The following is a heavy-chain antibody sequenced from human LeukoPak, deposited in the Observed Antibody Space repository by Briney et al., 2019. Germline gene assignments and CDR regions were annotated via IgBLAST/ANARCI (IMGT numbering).Heavy chain of an antibody. CDR3: ARAGTYSSSCQGY. D-gene: IGHD6-13*01. CDR1: GFTFSSYW. J-gene: IGHJ4*02. CDR2: INSDRSST. Sequence: GGSLRLSCAASGFTFSSYWMHWVRQAPGKGLVWVSRINSDRSSTNYADSVKGRFTISRDNAKNTLYLQMNSLRAEDTAVYYCARAGTYSSSCQGYWGQGALVTVSS. V-gene: IGHV3-74*01.